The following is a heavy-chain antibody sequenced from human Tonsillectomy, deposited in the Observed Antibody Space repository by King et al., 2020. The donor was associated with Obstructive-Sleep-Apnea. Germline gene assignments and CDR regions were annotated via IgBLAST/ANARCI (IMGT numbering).Heavy chain of an antibody. Sequence: VQLQQWGAGLLKPSETLSLTCAVYGGSFSGYYWSWIRQPPGKGLEWIGEINHSGSTNYNPSLKSRVTISVDTSKNQFSLKLSSVTAADTAVYYCARGSDRWRSSWTQMRGPGHDYWGQGTLVTVSS. V-gene: IGHV4-34*01. D-gene: IGHD6-13*01. CDR1: GGSFSGYY. CDR2: INHSGST. J-gene: IGHJ4*02. CDR3: ARGSDRWRSSWTQMRGPGHDY.